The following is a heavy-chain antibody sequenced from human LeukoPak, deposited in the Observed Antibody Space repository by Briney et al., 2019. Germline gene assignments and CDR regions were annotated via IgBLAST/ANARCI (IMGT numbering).Heavy chain of an antibody. CDR1: DDSISSYY. Sequence: SETLSLTCTVSDDSISSYYWSWIRQPPGKGLEWIGYIYSSGSTNYNPSLKSRVTMSVGTSKNQFSLKLNSVTAADTAVYYCARSRDSSGYRNNWFDPWGQGTLVTVSS. J-gene: IGHJ5*02. CDR2: IYSSGST. CDR3: ARSRDSSGYRNNWFDP. D-gene: IGHD3-22*01. V-gene: IGHV4-59*01.